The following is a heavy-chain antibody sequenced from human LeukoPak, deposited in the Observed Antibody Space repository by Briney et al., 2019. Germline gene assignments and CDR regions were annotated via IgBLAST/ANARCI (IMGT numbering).Heavy chain of an antibody. D-gene: IGHD1-26*01. CDR1: GFTFSSYG. J-gene: IGHJ4*02. CDR2: IWYDGSNK. Sequence: PGGSLRLSCAASGFTFSSYGMYWVRQAPGKGLEWVAVIWYDGSNKYYADSVKGRFTISRDNSKNTLYLQMNSLRAEDTAVYYCARDIVGATTPIRLFDYWGQGTLVTVSS. V-gene: IGHV3-33*01. CDR3: ARDIVGATTPIRLFDY.